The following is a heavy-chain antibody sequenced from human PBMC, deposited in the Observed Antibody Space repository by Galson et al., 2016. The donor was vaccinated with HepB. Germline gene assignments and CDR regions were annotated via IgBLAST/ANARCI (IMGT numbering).Heavy chain of an antibody. CDR2: INPNGGFT. V-gene: IGHV1-46*01. J-gene: IGHJ4*02. CDR1: GYTFTSNN. Sequence: SVKVSCKASGYTFTSNNIQWVRQAPGQGLEWMGIINPNGGFTRNAQKFHDRVIMTRDTSTNTVYMELTNLKSEDTALYYCERGSRDTHGPYYYDSWGQGTLVTVSA. CDR3: ERGSRDTHGPYYYDS. D-gene: IGHD5-18*01.